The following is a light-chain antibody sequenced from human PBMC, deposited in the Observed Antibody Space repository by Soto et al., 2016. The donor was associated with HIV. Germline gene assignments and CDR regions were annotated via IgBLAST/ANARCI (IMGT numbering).Light chain of an antibody. J-gene: IGKJ4*01. Sequence: DIQMTQSPSTLSASVGDRVTITCRASQSISGWLAWYQQKPGKAPKLLIFKASSLESGVPSRFSGSGSGTEFTLTISSLQPEDFAIYYCQQSYTTSRTFGGGTKVEIK. V-gene: IGKV1-5*03. CDR1: QSISGW. CDR3: QQSYTTSRT. CDR2: KAS.